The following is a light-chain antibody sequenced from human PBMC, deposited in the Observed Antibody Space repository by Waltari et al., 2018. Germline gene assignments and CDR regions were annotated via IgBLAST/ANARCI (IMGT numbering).Light chain of an antibody. V-gene: IGLV2-14*03. Sequence: QSALTQPASVSGSPGQSITISCTGTSSDGGFYNYVSWYQQYTGKAPKLIIYDGFQRPSGVSNRFSGSKSGNTASLTISGLQTEDEGDYYCNSYTGSSSWVFGGGTKLTVL. CDR1: SSDGGFYNY. CDR2: DGF. J-gene: IGLJ3*02. CDR3: NSYTGSSSWV.